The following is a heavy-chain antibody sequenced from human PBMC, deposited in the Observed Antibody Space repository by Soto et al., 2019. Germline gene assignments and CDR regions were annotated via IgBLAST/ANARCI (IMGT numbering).Heavy chain of an antibody. CDR1: GGTFSSYA. Sequence: QVQLVQSGAEVKKPGSSVKVSCKASGGTFSSYAISWVRKAPGQGLEWMGGIIPIFGTANYAQKFQGSVTITPDESTSTAYMELSSLRSEDTAVYYCARGGGLRGYSRWGPFDPWGQGTLVTVSS. J-gene: IGHJ5*02. D-gene: IGHD5-18*01. V-gene: IGHV1-69*01. CDR3: ARGGGLRGYSRWGPFDP. CDR2: IIPIFGTA.